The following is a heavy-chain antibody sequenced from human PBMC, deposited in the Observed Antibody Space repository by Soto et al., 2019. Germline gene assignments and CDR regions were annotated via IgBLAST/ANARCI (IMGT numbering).Heavy chain of an antibody. D-gene: IGHD6-19*01. V-gene: IGHV3-23*01. CDR1: GFTYSTYA. J-gene: IGHJ3*02. Sequence: EVQLLESGGGLVQPGGSLRLSCTTSGFTYSTYAMSWVRQAPGKGLEWVSVISGNGGTTYYADSVKGRFTISRDNSKRTLHLQMNRLRAGDTAIFFCAKGGGGSGWSDAFDIWGQGTMVTVSS. CDR3: AKGGGGSGWSDAFDI. CDR2: ISGNGGTT.